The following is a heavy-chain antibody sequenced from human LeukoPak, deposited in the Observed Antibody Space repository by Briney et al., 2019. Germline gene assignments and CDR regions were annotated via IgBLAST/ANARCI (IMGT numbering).Heavy chain of an antibody. CDR2: MNQDGSAK. D-gene: IGHD3-16*01. CDR1: GFTFSSYA. CDR3: ATYTHWVAGDV. V-gene: IGHV3-7*01. J-gene: IGHJ6*02. Sequence: GGSLRLSCAASGFTFSSYAMSWVRQAPGKGLEWVANMNQDGSAKGYVDSVKGRFPISRDNARNSLYLQMSSLRPEDTAVYYCATYTHWVAGDVWGQGTTVTVSS.